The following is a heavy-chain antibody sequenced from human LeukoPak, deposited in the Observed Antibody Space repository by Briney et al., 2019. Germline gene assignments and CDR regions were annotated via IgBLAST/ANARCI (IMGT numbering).Heavy chain of an antibody. CDR3: ARPVGSGHDSSGFDAFDI. CDR1: GGSISSYY. V-gene: IGHV4-59*08. Sequence: SETLSLTCTVSGGSISSYYWSWIRQPPGKGLEWIGYIYYSGSTNYNPSLKSRVTISVDTSKNQFSLKLSSVTAADTAVYYCARPVGSGHDSSGFDAFDIWGQGTMVTVSS. D-gene: IGHD3-22*01. CDR2: IYYSGST. J-gene: IGHJ3*02.